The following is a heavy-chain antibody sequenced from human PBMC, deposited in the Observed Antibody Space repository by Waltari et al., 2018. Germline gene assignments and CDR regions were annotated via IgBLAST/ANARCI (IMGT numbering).Heavy chain of an antibody. Sequence: QVQLVQSGAEVKKPGASVKVSCKASGYTFTGYYMHWVRQAPGQGLEWMGWINPNSGGTNYAQKFQGRVTMTRDTSISTAYMELSSLRSEDMVVYYVIIVVVPAVEGYYYYYGMDVWGQGTTVTVSS. V-gene: IGHV1-2*02. CDR3: IIVVVPAVEGYYYYYGMDV. CDR2: INPNSGGT. J-gene: IGHJ6*02. CDR1: GYTFTGYY. D-gene: IGHD2-2*01.